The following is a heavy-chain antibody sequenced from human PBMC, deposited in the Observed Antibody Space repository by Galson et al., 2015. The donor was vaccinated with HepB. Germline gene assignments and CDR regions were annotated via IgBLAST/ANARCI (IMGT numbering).Heavy chain of an antibody. J-gene: IGHJ4*02. Sequence: SLRLSCAASGFTFSSYAMHWVRQAPGKGLEWVAVISYDGSNKYYADSVKGRFTISRGNSKNTLYLQMNSLRAEDTAVYYCARHPTPQLRFLEWLSGGSFDYWGQGTLVTVSS. D-gene: IGHD3-3*01. CDR2: ISYDGSNK. CDR3: ARHPTPQLRFLEWLSGGSFDY. V-gene: IGHV3-30-3*01. CDR1: GFTFSSYA.